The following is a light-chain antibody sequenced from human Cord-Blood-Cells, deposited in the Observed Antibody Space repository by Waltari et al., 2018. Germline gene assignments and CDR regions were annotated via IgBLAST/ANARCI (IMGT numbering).Light chain of an antibody. Sequence: DIVMTQSPDSLAVSLGERATINCKSSQSVLYSSNNNNYLAWYQQKPGQPPKLLMYWASTRESGVPDLFSGSGSGTDFTLTISSLQAEDVAVYYCQQYYSTLLMYTFGQGTKLEIK. J-gene: IGKJ2*01. CDR2: WAS. CDR1: QSVLYSSNNNNY. CDR3: QQYYSTLLMYT. V-gene: IGKV4-1*01.